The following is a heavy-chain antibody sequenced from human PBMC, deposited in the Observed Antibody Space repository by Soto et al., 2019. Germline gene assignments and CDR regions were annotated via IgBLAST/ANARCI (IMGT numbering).Heavy chain of an antibody. Sequence: SETLSLTCTVSGGSISSGDYYWSWIRQPPGKGLEWIGYIYYSGSTYYNPSLKSRVTISVDTSKNQFSLKLSSVTAADTAVYYCARVPYYYDSSGYYYNWFDPWGQGTLVTVAS. V-gene: IGHV4-30-4*01. D-gene: IGHD3-22*01. CDR3: ARVPYYYDSSGYYYNWFDP. J-gene: IGHJ5*02. CDR2: IYYSGST. CDR1: GGSISSGDYY.